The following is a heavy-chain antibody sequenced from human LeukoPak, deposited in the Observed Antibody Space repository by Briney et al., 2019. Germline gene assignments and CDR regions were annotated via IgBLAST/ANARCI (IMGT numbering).Heavy chain of an antibody. CDR1: GGSISSSSYY. D-gene: IGHD6-13*01. CDR3: ARDVVAAAGTWDY. CDR2: IYTSGST. Sequence: SETLSLTCTVSGGSISSSSYYWGWIRQPPGKGLEWIGHIYTSGSTNYNPSLKSRVTMSVDTSKNQFSLKLSSVTAADTAVYYCARDVVAAAGTWDYWGQGTLVTVSS. J-gene: IGHJ4*02. V-gene: IGHV4-61*05.